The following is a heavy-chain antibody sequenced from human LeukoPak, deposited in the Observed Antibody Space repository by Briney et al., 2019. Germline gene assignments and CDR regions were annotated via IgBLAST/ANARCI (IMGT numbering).Heavy chain of an antibody. CDR2: IKQDGSEK. Sequence: GGSLRLSCAVSGFTFSNYWMSWVRQAPGKGLEWVANIKQDGSEKYYVDSVKGRFTISRDNAKNSLYLQMNSLRAEDTAVYYCARGLDFWNTWGHGTLVTVSS. D-gene: IGHD3/OR15-3a*01. CDR3: ARGLDFWNT. V-gene: IGHV3-7*01. CDR1: GFTFSNYW. J-gene: IGHJ4*01.